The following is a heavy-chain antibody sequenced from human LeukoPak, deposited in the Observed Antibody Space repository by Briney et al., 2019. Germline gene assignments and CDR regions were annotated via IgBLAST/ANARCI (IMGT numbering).Heavy chain of an antibody. D-gene: IGHD1-26*01. CDR1: GITFSRLP. CDR3: VRQQTPHGNFDY. V-gene: IGHV3-13*01. Sequence: PGGSLRLSCAASGITFSRLPMTWVRQASGKGLEWVSAIGTAGDTFYPGSVKGRFTISRENAKNSLSLQMNSLRAEDTAVYYCVRQQTPHGNFDYWGQGTLVTVSS. J-gene: IGHJ4*02. CDR2: IGTAGDT.